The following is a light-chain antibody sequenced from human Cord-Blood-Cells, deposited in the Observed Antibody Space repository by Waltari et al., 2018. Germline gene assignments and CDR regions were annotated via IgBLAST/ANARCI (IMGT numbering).Light chain of an antibody. Sequence: SYELTQPPSVSVSPGQTASITCSGDKLGDKYACWYQQKPGQSPVLVLYQDSKRPSGIPERSSGSNTGNTATLTISGTQAMDEADYYCQAWDSSTVVFGGGTKLTVL. V-gene: IGLV3-1*01. J-gene: IGLJ2*01. CDR3: QAWDSSTVV. CDR2: QDS. CDR1: KLGDKY.